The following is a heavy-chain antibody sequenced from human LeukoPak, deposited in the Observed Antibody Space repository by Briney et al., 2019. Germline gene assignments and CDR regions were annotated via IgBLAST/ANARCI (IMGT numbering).Heavy chain of an antibody. CDR1: GGSFSGYY. V-gene: IGHV4-34*01. CDR3: ARRKWLVRLDY. D-gene: IGHD6-19*01. CDR2: INHSGST. J-gene: IGHJ4*02. Sequence: TSETLSLTCAVYGGSFSGYYWSWIRQPPGKGLEWIGEINHSGSTNYNPSLKSRVTISVDTSKNQFSLKLSSVTAADTAVYYCARRKWLVRLDYWGQGTLVTVSS.